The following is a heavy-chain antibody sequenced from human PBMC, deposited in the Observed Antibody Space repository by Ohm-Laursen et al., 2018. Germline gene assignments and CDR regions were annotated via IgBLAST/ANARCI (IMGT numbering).Heavy chain of an antibody. J-gene: IGHJ6*02. Sequence: SLRLSCAASGFAFSNSWLTWVRQTPGKGLEWVAHINQDGSEKNYGDSVKGRFTISRDNAENSLYLQMNSLRVEDTAVFYCARGHYDMNLWGQGTTVTVSS. CDR1: GFAFSNSW. V-gene: IGHV3-7*01. CDR3: ARGHYDMNL. CDR2: INQDGSEK.